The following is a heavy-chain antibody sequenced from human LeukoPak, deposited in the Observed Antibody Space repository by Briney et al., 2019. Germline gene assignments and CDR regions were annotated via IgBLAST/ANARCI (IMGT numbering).Heavy chain of an antibody. J-gene: IGHJ1*01. D-gene: IGHD3-9*01. CDR1: GGSISSYY. CDR2: IYYSGST. CDR3: ARGDGDYYDILTGYSGLYFQH. V-gene: IGHV4-59*01. Sequence: SETLSLTCTVSGGSISSYYWSWIRQPPGKGLEWIGYIYYSGSTNYNPSLKSRVTISVDTSKNQFSLKLSSVTAADTAVYYCARGDGDYYDILTGYSGLYFQHWGQGTLVTVSS.